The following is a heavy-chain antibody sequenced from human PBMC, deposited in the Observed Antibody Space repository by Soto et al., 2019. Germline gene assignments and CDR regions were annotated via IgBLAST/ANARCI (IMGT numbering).Heavy chain of an antibody. V-gene: IGHV3-48*01. Sequence: GGSLRLSCAASGFTFSTYSMNWVRQAPGKGLEWVSYISSSSSTIFYTDSVKGRFTISRDNAKNSLYLQMNSLRAEDTAVYYCARLRSSSDDAAPTEIYTLSCGQATMVTV. CDR2: ISSSSSTI. D-gene: IGHD3-16*01. CDR3: ARLRSSSDDAAPTEIYTLS. CDR1: GFTFSTYS. J-gene: IGHJ3*01.